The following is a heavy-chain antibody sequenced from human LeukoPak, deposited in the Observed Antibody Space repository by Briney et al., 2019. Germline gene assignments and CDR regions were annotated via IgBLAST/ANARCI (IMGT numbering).Heavy chain of an antibody. CDR3: TSVGFGPYYFDN. Sequence: GGSLRLSCAVTEFPFSKAWMSWVRQAPGKGLEWVGRIKSKTDGGTTDYAAPVKGRFTISRDDSKTTLYLQVNSLKTEDTAVYYCTSVGFGPYYFDNWGQGTLVTVSS. J-gene: IGHJ4*02. V-gene: IGHV3-15*01. CDR1: EFPFSKAW. CDR2: IKSKTDGGTT. D-gene: IGHD3-10*01.